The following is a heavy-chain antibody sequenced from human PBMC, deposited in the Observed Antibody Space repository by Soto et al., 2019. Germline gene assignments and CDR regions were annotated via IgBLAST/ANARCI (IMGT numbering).Heavy chain of an antibody. CDR3: ARLGRGYSGYDGGPYFDY. Sequence: PSETLSLTCTVSGGSISSYYWSWIRQPPGKGLEWIGYIYYSGSTNYNPSLKSRVTISVDTSKNQFSLKLSSVTAADTAVYYCARLGRGYSGYDGGPYFDYWGQGTLVTVPQ. V-gene: IGHV4-59*01. CDR2: IYYSGST. CDR1: GGSISSYY. J-gene: IGHJ4*02. D-gene: IGHD5-12*01.